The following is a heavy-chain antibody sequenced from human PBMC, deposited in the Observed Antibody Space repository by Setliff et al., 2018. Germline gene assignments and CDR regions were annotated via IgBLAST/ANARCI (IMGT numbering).Heavy chain of an antibody. D-gene: IGHD3-3*01. Sequence: SVKVSCKASGGPFSSYAISWVRQAPGQGLEWMGRIIPIFGTANYAQKFQGRVTITADKSTSTAYMELSSLRSEDTAVYYCARDWHYDFWSGYYTLGAADAFDIWGQGTMVTVSS. CDR3: ARDWHYDFWSGYYTLGAADAFDI. CDR1: GGPFSSYA. CDR2: IIPIFGTA. J-gene: IGHJ3*02. V-gene: IGHV1-69*06.